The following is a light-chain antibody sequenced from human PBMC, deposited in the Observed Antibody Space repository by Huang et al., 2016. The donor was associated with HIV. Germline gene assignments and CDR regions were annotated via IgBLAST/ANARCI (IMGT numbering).Light chain of an antibody. CDR2: DAS. CDR3: QQRSNWPLT. CDR1: QSVTRNY. J-gene: IGKJ3*01. Sequence: EIVLTQSPDTLSLSPGERATVSCRASQSVTRNYLAWYQQRPGQAPKLLIYDASYRATGIPARFSGSGSGTDFTLTISSLEPEDCAVYYCQQRSNWPLTFGPGTKVHIK. V-gene: IGKV3-11*01.